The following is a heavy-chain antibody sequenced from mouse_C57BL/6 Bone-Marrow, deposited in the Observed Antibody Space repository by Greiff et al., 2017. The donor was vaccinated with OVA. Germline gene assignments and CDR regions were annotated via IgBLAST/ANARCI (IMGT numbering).Heavy chain of an antibody. CDR1: GFTFSSYA. D-gene: IGHD1-1*01. V-gene: IGHV5-4*03. J-gene: IGHJ3*01. CDR2: ISDGGSYT. Sequence: EVKLEESGGGLVKPGGSLKLSCAASGFTFSSYAMSWVRQTPEKRLECVATISDGGSYTYYPDNVKGRFTISRDNAKNNLYLQMSHLKSEDTAMYYCARVDTTVVAKAYWGQGTLVTVSA. CDR3: ARVDTTVVAKAY.